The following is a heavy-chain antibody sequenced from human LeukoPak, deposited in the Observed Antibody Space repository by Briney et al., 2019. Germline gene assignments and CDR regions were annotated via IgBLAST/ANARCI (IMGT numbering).Heavy chain of an antibody. D-gene: IGHD2-2*01. Sequence: HGASVKVSCKASGYIFTGYFIHWVRQAPGQGLEWMGWINPNSGDTNYAQKFQGRVTLTRDMSINTAYLELRGLTSDDTAVYYCARDLSVAGYCSSASCYPLDYWGQGTLVTVSS. CDR2: INPNSGDT. V-gene: IGHV1-2*02. J-gene: IGHJ4*02. CDR3: ARDLSVAGYCSSASCYPLDY. CDR1: GYIFTGYF.